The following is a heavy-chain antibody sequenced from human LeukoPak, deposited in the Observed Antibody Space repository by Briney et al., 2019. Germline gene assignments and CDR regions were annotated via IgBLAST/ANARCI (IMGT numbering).Heavy chain of an antibody. CDR2: IWYDGTNK. V-gene: IGHV3-30*02. J-gene: IGHJ4*02. Sequence: GGSLRLSCAASGFTFTSYGMHWVRQAPGKGLEWVAFIWYDGTNKYYADSVKGRFTISRDNSNNILYLQMDSLRAEDTAVYYCATQFRPAYYYDSRAYSGYFDSWGRGTLVTVPS. CDR1: GFTFTSYG. D-gene: IGHD3-22*01. CDR3: ATQFRPAYYYDSRAYSGYFDS.